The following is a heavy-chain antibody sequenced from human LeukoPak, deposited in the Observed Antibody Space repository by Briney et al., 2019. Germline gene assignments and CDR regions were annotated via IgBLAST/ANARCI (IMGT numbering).Heavy chain of an antibody. Sequence: GGSLRLSCVASGFTFSDYYMSWIRQAPGKGLEWVSYIGSSASTIYYADSVKGRFTISRDNAKNSLYLQMNSLRVEDTAVYYCARDRNTDFWSGYYTNYFDYWGQGTLVTVSS. V-gene: IGHV3-11*04. CDR1: GFTFSDYY. J-gene: IGHJ4*02. CDR3: ARDRNTDFWSGYYTNYFDY. CDR2: IGSSASTI. D-gene: IGHD3-3*01.